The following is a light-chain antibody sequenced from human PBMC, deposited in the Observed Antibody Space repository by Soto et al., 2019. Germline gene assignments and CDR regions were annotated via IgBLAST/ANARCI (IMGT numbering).Light chain of an antibody. CDR1: HGISNY. V-gene: IGKV1-5*03. J-gene: IGKJ1*01. CDR2: KAS. Sequence: DIQMTQSPSSLSASVGDRVTITCRASHGISNYLAWYQQKPGKDPKLLIYKASTLKSGVPSRFSGSGSGTEFTLTISSLQPDDFATYYCQHYNSYSEAFGQGTKVDIK. CDR3: QHYNSYSEA.